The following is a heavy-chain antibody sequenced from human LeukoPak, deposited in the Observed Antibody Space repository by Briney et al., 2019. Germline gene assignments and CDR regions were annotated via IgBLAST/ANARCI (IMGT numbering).Heavy chain of an antibody. CDR3: ARGYCSGGSCHPLDY. CDR1: GGSISSGNYY. J-gene: IGHJ4*02. D-gene: IGHD2-15*01. Sequence: SETLSLTCTVSGGSISSGNYYWSWIRQPAGKGLERIGRIYTSGSTNYNPSLKSRVTISVDTSKNQFSLKLSSVTAADTAVYYCARGYCSGGSCHPLDYWGQGTLVTVSS. V-gene: IGHV4-61*02. CDR2: IYTSGST.